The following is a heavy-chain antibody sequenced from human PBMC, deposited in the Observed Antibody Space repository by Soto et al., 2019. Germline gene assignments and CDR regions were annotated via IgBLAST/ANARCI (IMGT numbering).Heavy chain of an antibody. D-gene: IGHD1-26*01. Sequence: EVQLLESGGGLVQPGGSLRLSCAASGFTFSSYAMSWVRQGPRKGLEWVAGISDSGGTTYYVDSVKGRFTISTDKSRSIQFLQMNSLRPEDRAVYYGAKSRSDFAWYGSDPFDLWRPGTMGTVSS. J-gene: IGHJ3*01. V-gene: IGHV3-23*01. CDR2: ISDSGGTT. CDR1: GFTFSSYA. CDR3: AKSRSDFAWYGSDPFDL.